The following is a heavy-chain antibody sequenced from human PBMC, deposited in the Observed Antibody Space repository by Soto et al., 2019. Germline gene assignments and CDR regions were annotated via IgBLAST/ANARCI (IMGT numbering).Heavy chain of an antibody. CDR1: GYTFTSYY. CDR2: INPSGGST. Sequence: ASVKVSFKASGYTFTSYYMHWVRQAPGQGLEWMGIINPSGGSTSYAQKFQGRVTMTRDTSTSTVYMELSSLRSEDTAVYYCARVGSWPQWDYWGQGTLVTVSS. CDR3: ARVGSWPQWDY. V-gene: IGHV1-46*03. J-gene: IGHJ4*02. D-gene: IGHD6-13*01.